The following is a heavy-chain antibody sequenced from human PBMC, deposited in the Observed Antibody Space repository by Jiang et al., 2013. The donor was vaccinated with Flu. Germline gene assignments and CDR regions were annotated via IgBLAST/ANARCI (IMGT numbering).Heavy chain of an antibody. CDR3: ARKPIVVVDAAHQSWYFDL. J-gene: IGHJ2*01. D-gene: IGHD2-15*01. CDR2: INHSGST. Sequence: LLKPSETLSLTCGVYGGSFSGYYWSWIRQPPGKGLEWIGEINHSGSTNYNPSLKSRVTMSVDTSKNQFSLKLNSVTAADTAVYYCARKPIVVVDAAHQSWYFDLWG. CDR1: GGSFSGYY. V-gene: IGHV4-34*01.